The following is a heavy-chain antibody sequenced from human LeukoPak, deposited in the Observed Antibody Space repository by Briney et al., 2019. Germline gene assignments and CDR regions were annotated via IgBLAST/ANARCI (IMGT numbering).Heavy chain of an antibody. J-gene: IGHJ5*02. V-gene: IGHV3-48*04. CDR2: ISSSSTTI. CDR1: GFFSSYT. Sequence: GGSLRLSCAASGFFSSYTMNWVRQAPGKGLEWVSYISSSSTTIYYADSVEGRFTISRDNAKNSLYLQMNSLRAEDTAVYYCARGGGPYAYLAPWGQGSLVTVSS. D-gene: IGHD3-16*01. CDR3: ARGGGPYAYLAP.